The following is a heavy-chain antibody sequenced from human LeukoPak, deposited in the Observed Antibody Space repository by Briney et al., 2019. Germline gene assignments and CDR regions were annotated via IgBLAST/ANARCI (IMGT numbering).Heavy chain of an antibody. D-gene: IGHD2-8*01. Sequence: ARSLRLSCAASGFTFRNYGMHWVRQAPGKGLEWVAVIWYDGSNKYYADSVRGRFTISRDSSKNTLYLQMNSLRADDTAVYYCARGWGVPTSYFDYWGPGTLVTVSS. V-gene: IGHV3-33*01. CDR2: IWYDGSNK. CDR1: GFTFRNYG. J-gene: IGHJ4*02. CDR3: ARGWGVPTSYFDY.